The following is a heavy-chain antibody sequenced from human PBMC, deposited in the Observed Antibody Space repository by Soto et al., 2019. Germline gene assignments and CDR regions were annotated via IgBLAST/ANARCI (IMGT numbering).Heavy chain of an antibody. CDR1: VFSFTTYA. CDR2: ISASGDTS. J-gene: IGHJ4*02. CDR3: AEHAIFGVDIVPAVGYYFDY. D-gene: IGHD3-3*01. V-gene: IGHV3-23*01. Sequence: EVQLLESGGGLVQPGGSLRLSCAASVFSFTTYAMSWVRQAPEKGLEWVSGISASGDTSYYPDSVKGRFTISRDNSKNTLFLQMNSLRAEDTAVYYCAEHAIFGVDIVPAVGYYFDYWGQGTLVTVSS.